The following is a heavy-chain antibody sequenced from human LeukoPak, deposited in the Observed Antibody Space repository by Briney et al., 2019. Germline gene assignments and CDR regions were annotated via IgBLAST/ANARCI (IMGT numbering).Heavy chain of an antibody. CDR1: GFTFSSYA. CDR3: ARGPQYYYGSGADYMDV. V-gene: IGHV3-30*04. D-gene: IGHD3-10*01. Sequence: GGSLRLSCAASGFTFSSYAMHWVRQAPGKGLEWVAVISYDGSNKYYADSVKGRFTISRDNSKNTLYLQMNSLRAEDTAVYYCARGPQYYYGSGADYMDVWGKGTTVTVSS. J-gene: IGHJ6*03. CDR2: ISYDGSNK.